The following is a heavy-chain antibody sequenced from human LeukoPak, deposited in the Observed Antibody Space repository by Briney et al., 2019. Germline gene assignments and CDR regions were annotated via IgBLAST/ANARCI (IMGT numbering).Heavy chain of an antibody. D-gene: IGHD4-23*01. CDR3: AREGRDYGGNANYYYGMDV. J-gene: IGHJ6*02. CDR2: MNPNSGNT. V-gene: IGHV1-8*01. Sequence: ASVKVSCTASGDNFRNYVMAWVRQATGQGLEWMGWMNPNSGNTGYAQKFQGRVTMTRNTSISTAYMELSSLRSEDTAVYYCAREGRDYGGNANYYYGMDVWGQGTTVTVSS. CDR1: GDNFRNYV.